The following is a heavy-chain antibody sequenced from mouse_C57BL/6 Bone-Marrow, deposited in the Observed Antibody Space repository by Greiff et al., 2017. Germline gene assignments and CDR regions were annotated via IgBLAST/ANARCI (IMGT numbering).Heavy chain of an antibody. Sequence: VQLQQSGAELVRPGASVKLSCTASGFNIKDDYMHWVKQRPEQGLEWIGWIDPENGDTEYASKFQGKATITADTSTNTAYLQLSSLTSEDTAVYYCTTSLLDYWGQGTTLTVSS. J-gene: IGHJ2*01. CDR3: TTSLLDY. CDR2: IDPENGDT. CDR1: GFNIKDDY. V-gene: IGHV14-4*01.